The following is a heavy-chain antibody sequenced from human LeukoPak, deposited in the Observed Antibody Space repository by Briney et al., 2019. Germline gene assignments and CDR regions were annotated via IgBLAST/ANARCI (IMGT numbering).Heavy chain of an antibody. D-gene: IGHD1-26*01. V-gene: IGHV4-38-2*02. J-gene: IGHJ6*03. CDR1: GYSISSGYY. CDR3: ARTVQELPTLYYYYYYMDV. CDR2: IYHSGTT. Sequence: SETLSLTCTVSGYSISSGYYWGWIRQPPGKGLEWIAIIYHSGTTYYNPSLKSRVTISVDTSKNQFSLKLSSVTAADTAVYYCARTVQELPTLYYYYYYMDVWGKGTTVTVSS.